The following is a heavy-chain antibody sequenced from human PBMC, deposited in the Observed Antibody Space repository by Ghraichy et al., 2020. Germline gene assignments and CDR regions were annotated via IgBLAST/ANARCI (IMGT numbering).Heavy chain of an antibody. J-gene: IGHJ4*02. CDR3: ARHNRGGDY. V-gene: IGHV4-39*01. D-gene: IGHD7-27*01. CDR2: IYYSGST. CDR1: GGSISISGYY. Sequence: SETLSLTCTVSGGSISISGYYWGWIRQPPGKGLEWIGNIYYSGSTYHNPSLESRVTISVDTSKNQFSLKLSSVTAADTAIYYCARHNRGGDYWGQGTLVTVSS.